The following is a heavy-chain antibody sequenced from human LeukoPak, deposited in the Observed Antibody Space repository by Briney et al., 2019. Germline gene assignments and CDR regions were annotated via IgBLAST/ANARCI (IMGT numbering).Heavy chain of an antibody. CDR1: GGSISSGGYY. Sequence: SQTLSLTCTVSGGSISSGGYYWSWIRRHPGKGLEWIGYIYYSGSTYYNPSLKSRVTISVDTSKNQFSLKLSSVTAADTAVYYCARGEWLRLRGNNWFDPWGQGTLVTVSS. D-gene: IGHD5-12*01. CDR3: ARGEWLRLRGNNWFDP. CDR2: IYYSGST. V-gene: IGHV4-31*03. J-gene: IGHJ5*02.